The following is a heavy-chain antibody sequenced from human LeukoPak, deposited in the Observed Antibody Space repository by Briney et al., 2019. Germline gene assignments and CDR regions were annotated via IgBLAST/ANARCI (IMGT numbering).Heavy chain of an antibody. V-gene: IGHV4-31*03. CDR1: GGSISSGGYY. Sequence: SQTLSLTCTVSGGSISSGGYYWSWIRQHPGKGLEWIGYIYYSGSTYYNPSLKSRVTISVDTSKNQFSLKLSSVTAADTAVYYCAREVNDYSNYRWFDPWGQGTLVTVSS. CDR3: AREVNDYSNYRWFDP. CDR2: IYYSGST. D-gene: IGHD4-11*01. J-gene: IGHJ5*02.